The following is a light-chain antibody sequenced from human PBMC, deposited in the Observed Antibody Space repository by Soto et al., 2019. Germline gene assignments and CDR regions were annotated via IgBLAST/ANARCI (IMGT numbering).Light chain of an antibody. J-gene: IGLJ2*01. CDR2: GNS. V-gene: IGLV1-40*01. CDR3: QSYASSLSGPVV. CDR1: SSNIGAGYD. Sequence: QSVLTQPPSVSGAPGQRVTISCTGSSSNIGAGYDVHWYQQLPGTAPKLLIYGNSNRPSGVPDRFSGSKSGTSASLAITGLQAEDEADDYCQSYASSLSGPVVFGGGTQLTVL.